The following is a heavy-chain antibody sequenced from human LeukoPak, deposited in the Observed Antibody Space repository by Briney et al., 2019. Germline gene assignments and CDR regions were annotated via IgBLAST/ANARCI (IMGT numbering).Heavy chain of an antibody. Sequence: GASVKVSCKASGFTFTGYYMHWVRQAPGQGLEWMGWINPNTGDTDYAQKFQGRVTMTRDTSISTAYMELSRLRSDDTAVYYCARDRANYGDYYFDYWGQGTLVTVSS. V-gene: IGHV1-2*02. CDR3: ARDRANYGDYYFDY. J-gene: IGHJ4*02. CDR1: GFTFTGYY. CDR2: INPNTGDT. D-gene: IGHD4-17*01.